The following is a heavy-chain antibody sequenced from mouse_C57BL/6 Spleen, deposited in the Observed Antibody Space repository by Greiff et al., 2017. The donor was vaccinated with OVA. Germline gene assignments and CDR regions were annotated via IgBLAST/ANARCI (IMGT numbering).Heavy chain of an antibody. CDR1: GYSFTDYN. D-gene: IGHD2-1*01. Sequence: EVKLVESGPELVKPGASVKISCKASGYSFTDYNMNWVKQSNGKSLEWIGVINPNYGTTSYNQKFKGKATLTVDQSSSTAYMQLNSLTSEDSAVDYCARGGGNVYYFDYWGQGTTLTVSS. J-gene: IGHJ2*01. CDR2: INPNYGTT. V-gene: IGHV1-39*01. CDR3: ARGGGNVYYFDY.